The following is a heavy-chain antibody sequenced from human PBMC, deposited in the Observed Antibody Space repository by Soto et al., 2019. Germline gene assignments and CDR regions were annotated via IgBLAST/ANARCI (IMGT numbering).Heavy chain of an antibody. D-gene: IGHD3-22*01. CDR3: ARAGHYYDSSGYYLLNAFDI. V-gene: IGHV1-18*04. CDR1: GYTFTSYG. J-gene: IGHJ3*02. CDR2: ISAYNGNT. Sequence: ASVKVSCKASGYTFTSYGISWVRQAPGQGLEWMGWISAYNGNTNYAQKLQGRVTMTTDTSTSTAYMELRSLRSDDTAVYYCARAGHYYDSSGYYLLNAFDIWGQGTMVTVSS.